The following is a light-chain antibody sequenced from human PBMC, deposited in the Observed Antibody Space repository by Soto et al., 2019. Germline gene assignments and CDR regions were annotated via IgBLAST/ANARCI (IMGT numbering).Light chain of an antibody. CDR2: DAS. J-gene: IGKJ5*01. Sequence: EIVLTQSPGTLSLSPGERATLSCRASQSVSSSYLAWYQQKPGQAPRLLIFDASTRATGIPDRFTGSGSGTDFTLTINRLEPEDSAVYYCQQYRSLITFGQGTRLEIK. CDR3: QQYRSLIT. CDR1: QSVSSSY. V-gene: IGKV3-20*01.